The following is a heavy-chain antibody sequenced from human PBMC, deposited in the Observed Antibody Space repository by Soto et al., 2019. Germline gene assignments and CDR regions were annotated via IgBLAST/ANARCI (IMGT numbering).Heavy chain of an antibody. CDR3: ARGRYSSGWYLNYYYGMDV. CDR2: MNPNSGNT. D-gene: IGHD6-19*01. CDR1: GYTFTSYD. J-gene: IGHJ6*02. V-gene: IGHV1-8*01. Sequence: ASVKVSCKASGYTFTSYDINWVRQATGQGLEWMGWMNPNSGNTGYAQKFQGRVTMTGNTSISTAYMELSSLRSEDTAVYYCARGRYSSGWYLNYYYGMDVWGQGTTVTVSS.